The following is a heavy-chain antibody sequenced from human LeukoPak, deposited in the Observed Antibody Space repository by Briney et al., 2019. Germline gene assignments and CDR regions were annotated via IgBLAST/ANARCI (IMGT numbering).Heavy chain of an antibody. CDR1: GLSVSSNY. V-gene: IGHV3-66*02. CDR2: LYSDGTT. Sequence: GGSLRLSCAASGLSVSSNYMSWVRQAPGKGLEWVSVLYSDGTTYYADSVEGRFTISRDNSKNTLYLQMNSLRAEDTAVYYCVRGMGVSMLYYFDYWGQGTLVTVSS. D-gene: IGHD3-10*01. CDR3: VRGMGVSMLYYFDY. J-gene: IGHJ4*02.